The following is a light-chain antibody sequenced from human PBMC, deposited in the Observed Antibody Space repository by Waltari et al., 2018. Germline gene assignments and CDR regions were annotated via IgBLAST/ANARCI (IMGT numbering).Light chain of an antibody. J-gene: IGKJ4*01. CDR2: DAS. Sequence: EIVLIQSPGTLSLSPGDTATLTCRASQGVNNSLAWYQQKPGQAPRRLIHDASHRATGIPARFSGSGSGTDFTLTISSLEPEDFAVYFCLQRFSWPLTFGGGTKVEIK. CDR1: QGVNNS. V-gene: IGKV3-11*01. CDR3: LQRFSWPLT.